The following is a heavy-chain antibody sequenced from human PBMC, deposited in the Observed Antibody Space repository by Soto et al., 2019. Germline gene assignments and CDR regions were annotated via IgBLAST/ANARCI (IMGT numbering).Heavy chain of an antibody. V-gene: IGHV3-30-3*01. CDR3: GCDKVSSSWTYYYYYGMDV. Sequence: WGSLRLSCAASGVTFSSYAMHWVRQAPGKGLEWVSVVSYDGSNKYYADSVKGRFTISRDNSKNTLYLQMNSLRAEDTAAYYFGCDKVSSSWTYYYYYGMDVWGQGTTVTVSS. CDR1: GVTFSSYA. D-gene: IGHD6-13*01. CDR2: VSYDGSNK. J-gene: IGHJ6*02.